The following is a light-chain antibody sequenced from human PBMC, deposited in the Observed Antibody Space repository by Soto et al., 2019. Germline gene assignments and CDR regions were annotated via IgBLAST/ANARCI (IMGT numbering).Light chain of an antibody. CDR1: QGIKTY. V-gene: IGKV1-9*01. CDR3: QEVNSYPLT. Sequence: DIQLTQSPSFLSASVGARVTITCRASQGIKTYLAGYQQKPGKAPIILISDATTLQGGVPSRFSGSGSVTEFTLTISSLQPEDLATVDCQEVNSYPLTFGGGTKVEI. CDR2: DAT. J-gene: IGKJ4*01.